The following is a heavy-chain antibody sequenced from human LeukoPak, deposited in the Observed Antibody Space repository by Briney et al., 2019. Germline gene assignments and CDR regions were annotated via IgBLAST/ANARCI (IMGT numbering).Heavy chain of an antibody. J-gene: IGHJ6*03. CDR1: GFTFSSYG. CDR3: ARVSPTVTTDYYYYMDV. Sequence: PGGSLRLSCAASGFTFSSYGMSWVRQAPGKGLEWVSAISGSGGSTYYADSVKGRFTISRDNAKNSLYLQMNSLRAEDTAVYYCARVSPTVTTDYYYYMDVWGKGTTVTISS. V-gene: IGHV3-23*01. D-gene: IGHD4-17*01. CDR2: ISGSGGST.